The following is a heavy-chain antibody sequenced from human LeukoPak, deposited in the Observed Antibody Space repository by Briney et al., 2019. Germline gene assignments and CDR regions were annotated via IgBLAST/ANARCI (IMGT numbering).Heavy chain of an antibody. J-gene: IGHJ3*01. Sequence: SETLFLTCTASGGSISGYYWSWVRQPAGKGLEWIGRIYTSGSTNYNPSLKGRVTMSVDTSKNQFSLQLSSVTAADTAVYYCARTSPRHGGFDLWGQGTMVSVSS. V-gene: IGHV4-4*07. CDR2: IYTSGST. D-gene: IGHD2-15*01. CDR1: GGSISGYY. CDR3: ARTSPRHGGFDL.